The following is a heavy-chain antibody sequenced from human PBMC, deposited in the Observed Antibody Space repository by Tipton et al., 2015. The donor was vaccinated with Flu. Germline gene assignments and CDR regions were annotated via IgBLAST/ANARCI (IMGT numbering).Heavy chain of an antibody. CDR1: GGSISRSSYY. CDR2: IYYSGST. Sequence: TLSLTCTVSGGSISRSSYYWGWIRQPPGKGLEWIGSIYYSGSTYYNPSLKSRVTISVDTSKNQFSLKLSPVTAADTAVYYCATPHSSSWWNYFDYWGQGTLVTVSS. CDR3: ATPHSSSWWNYFDY. J-gene: IGHJ4*02. D-gene: IGHD6-13*01. V-gene: IGHV4-39*07.